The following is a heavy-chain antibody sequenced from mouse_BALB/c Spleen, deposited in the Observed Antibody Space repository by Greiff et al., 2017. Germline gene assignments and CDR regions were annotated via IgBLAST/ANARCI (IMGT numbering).Heavy chain of an antibody. CDR3: ARGRDYGNSWFAY. J-gene: IGHJ3*01. V-gene: IGHV5-6-5*01. D-gene: IGHD2-1*01. CDR1: GFTFSSYA. CDR2: ISSGGST. Sequence: EVNVVDSGGGLVKPGGSLKLSCAASGFTFSSYAMSWVRQTPEKRLEWVASISSGGSTYYPDSVKGRFTISRDNARNILYLQMSSLRSEDTAMYYCARGRDYGNSWFAYWGQGTLVTVSA.